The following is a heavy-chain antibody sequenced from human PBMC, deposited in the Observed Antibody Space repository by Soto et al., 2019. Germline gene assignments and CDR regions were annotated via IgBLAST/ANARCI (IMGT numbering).Heavy chain of an antibody. D-gene: IGHD2-15*01. V-gene: IGHV3-30*18. J-gene: IGHJ4*02. CDR3: AKDREPYCSGGSCYSVGYFDY. Sequence: QVQLVESGGGVVQPGRSLRLSCAASGFTFSSYGMHWVRQAPGKGLEWVAVISYDGSNKYYADSVKGRFTFSRDNSKNTLYLQMNSLRAEDTAVYYCAKDREPYCSGGSCYSVGYFDYWDQGTLVTVSS. CDR2: ISYDGSNK. CDR1: GFTFSSYG.